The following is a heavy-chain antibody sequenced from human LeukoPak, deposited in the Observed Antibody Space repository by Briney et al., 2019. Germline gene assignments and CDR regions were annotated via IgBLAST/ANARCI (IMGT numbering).Heavy chain of an antibody. CDR3: ARETLPGYCSGGSCYSGWFDP. V-gene: IGHV1-2*02. Sequence: ASVKVSCKASGYTFTGYYMHWVRQAPGQGLEWMGWINPNSGGTNYAQKFQGRVTMTRDTSISTAHMELSRLRSDDTAVYYCARETLPGYCSGGSCYSGWFDPWGQGTLVTVSS. D-gene: IGHD2-15*01. CDR2: INPNSGGT. J-gene: IGHJ5*02. CDR1: GYTFTGYY.